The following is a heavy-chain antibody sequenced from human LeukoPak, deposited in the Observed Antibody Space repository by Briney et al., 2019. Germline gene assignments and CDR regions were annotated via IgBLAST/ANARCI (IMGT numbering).Heavy chain of an antibody. D-gene: IGHD6-19*01. CDR3: ARDSSGWYRGYDDYYYYYMDV. Sequence: GGSLRLSCAASGFTFSSYSMNWVRQAPGKGLEWVSYISSSSSTIYYADSVKGRFTISRDNAKNSLYLQMNSLRAEDTAVYYCARDSSGWYRGYDDYYYYYMDVGGKGTTVTVSS. J-gene: IGHJ6*03. V-gene: IGHV3-48*04. CDR2: ISSSSSTI. CDR1: GFTFSSYS.